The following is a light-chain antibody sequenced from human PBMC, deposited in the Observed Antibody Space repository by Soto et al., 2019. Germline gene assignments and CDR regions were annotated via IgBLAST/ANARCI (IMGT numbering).Light chain of an antibody. V-gene: IGLV1-40*01. J-gene: IGLJ2*01. CDR3: QSFDSSRIGLL. Sequence: QSVLTQPPSVTGAPGQRVTISCTGSHSDIGAGYGVHWYQQFPHSAPKLLIYDTTNRPSGVPDRFSGSRSGTSASLAIPGLQAEDEADYYCQSFDSSRIGLLFGGGTKVTVL. CDR1: HSDIGAGYG. CDR2: DTT.